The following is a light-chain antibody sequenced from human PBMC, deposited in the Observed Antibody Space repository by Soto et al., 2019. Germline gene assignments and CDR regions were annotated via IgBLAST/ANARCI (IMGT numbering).Light chain of an antibody. Sequence: DIQMTQSPSSLSASVGDRVTITCRASQGIGNYLAWYQQKPGKVPKVLIYGASTLQSVVPSRFSGSGSGTDFTLSISSLQPEDVATYYCQKYDSAPFTFGPGTKVGIK. CDR2: GAS. V-gene: IGKV1-27*01. CDR1: QGIGNY. J-gene: IGKJ3*01. CDR3: QKYDSAPFT.